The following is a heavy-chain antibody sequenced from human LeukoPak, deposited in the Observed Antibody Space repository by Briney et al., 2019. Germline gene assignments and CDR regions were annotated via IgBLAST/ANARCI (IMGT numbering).Heavy chain of an antibody. Sequence: KAGGSLRLSCAASGFTFSSYSMSWVRQAPGKGLEWVSSISSSNHYIYYADSVKGRFTISRDNAKNSLYLQMNSLRAEDTAVYYCARSTYYSDYWGQGTLVTVSS. CDR1: GFTFSSYS. J-gene: IGHJ4*02. CDR2: ISSSNHYI. D-gene: IGHD3-16*01. V-gene: IGHV3-21*01. CDR3: ARSTYYSDY.